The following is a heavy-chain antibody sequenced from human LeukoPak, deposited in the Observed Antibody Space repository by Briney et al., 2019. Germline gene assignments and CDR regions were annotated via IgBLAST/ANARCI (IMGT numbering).Heavy chain of an antibody. Sequence: SETLSLTCAVYGGSFSGYYWSWIRQPPGKGLEWIGEINHSGSTNYNPSLKSRVTISVDTSKNQFSLKLSSVTAADTAVYYCARGRGYCSGTSCYPYFDYWGQGTLVTVSS. J-gene: IGHJ4*02. CDR2: INHSGST. CDR3: ARGRGYCSGTSCYPYFDY. CDR1: GGSFSGYY. V-gene: IGHV4-34*01. D-gene: IGHD2-2*01.